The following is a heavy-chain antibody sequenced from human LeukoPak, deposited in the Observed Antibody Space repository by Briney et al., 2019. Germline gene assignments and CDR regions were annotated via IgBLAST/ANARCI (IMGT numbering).Heavy chain of an antibody. V-gene: IGHV3-49*04. Sequence: GGSLGLSCTASGFTFGDYAMSWVRQAPGKGLEWVGFIRSKAYGGTTEYAASVKGRFTISRDDSKSIAYLQMNSLKTEDTAVYYCTREWGGELRPYYYYGMDVWGQGTTVTVSS. CDR1: GFTFGDYA. D-gene: IGHD1-26*01. CDR2: IRSKAYGGTT. CDR3: TREWGGELRPYYYYGMDV. J-gene: IGHJ6*02.